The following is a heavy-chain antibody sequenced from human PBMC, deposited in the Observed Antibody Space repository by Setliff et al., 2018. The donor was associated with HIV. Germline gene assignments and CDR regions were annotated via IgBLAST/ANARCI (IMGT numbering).Heavy chain of an antibody. D-gene: IGHD5-12*01. CDR3: ARDTYHTGYLGWGPKPHYYYMDV. CDR1: GGSIRSGSYS. Sequence: SETLSLTCTISGGSIRSGSYSRSWIRQPAGQGLEWIGHVSSSGSSNYNPSLTSRVTVSADTSKNQFSLKLTSVTAADTAVYYCARDTYHTGYLGWGPKPHYYYMDVWGKGTTVTVSS. V-gene: IGHV4-61*09. CDR2: VSSSGSS. J-gene: IGHJ6*03.